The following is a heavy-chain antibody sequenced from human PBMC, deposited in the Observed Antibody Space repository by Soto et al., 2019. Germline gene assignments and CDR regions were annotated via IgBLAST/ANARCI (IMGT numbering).Heavy chain of an antibody. CDR1: GFTFSNAW. CDR3: TTDYQAGMEWLLDGI. CDR2: IKSKTDGGTT. D-gene: IGHD3-3*01. V-gene: IGHV3-15*07. J-gene: IGHJ3*02. Sequence: GGSLRLSYAASGFTFSNAWMNWVRQAPGKGLEWVGRIKSKTDGGTTDYAAPVKGRFTISRDDSKNTLYLQMNSLKTEDTAVYYCTTDYQAGMEWLLDGIWGQGTMVTVSS.